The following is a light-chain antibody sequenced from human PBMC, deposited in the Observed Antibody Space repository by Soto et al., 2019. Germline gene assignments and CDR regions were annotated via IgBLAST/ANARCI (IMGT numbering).Light chain of an antibody. Sequence: QSALTQPASVSGSPGQSITISCSGTSSNIGGYNVVSWYQQHPGKAPKVIVYEGIKRPSGVSDRFSGSTSGSTASLTISGLQAEDEAEYYCCSFTASNTHVFGTGTKVTVL. CDR3: CSFTASNTHV. V-gene: IGLV2-23*01. CDR2: EGI. J-gene: IGLJ1*01. CDR1: SSNIGGYNV.